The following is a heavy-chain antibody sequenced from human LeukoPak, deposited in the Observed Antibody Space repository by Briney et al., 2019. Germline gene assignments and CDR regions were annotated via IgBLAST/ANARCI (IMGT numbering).Heavy chain of an antibody. J-gene: IGHJ4*02. CDR2: TRNKARSYTT. D-gene: IGHD3-9*01. CDR1: GFTFSRYS. Sequence: GGSLRLSCAASGFTFSRYSMNWVRQAPGKGLEWVGRTRNKARSYTTDYAASVKGRFTISRDASKNSVYLQMNSLKTEDTAVYYCARTYYDILTGIRDFDYWGQGTLVTVSS. V-gene: IGHV3-72*01. CDR3: ARTYYDILTGIRDFDY.